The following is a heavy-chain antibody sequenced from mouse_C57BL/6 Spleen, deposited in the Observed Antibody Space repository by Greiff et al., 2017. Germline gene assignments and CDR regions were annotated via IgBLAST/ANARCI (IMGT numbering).Heavy chain of an antibody. Sequence: VQLKESGGDLVKPGGSLKLSCAASGFTFSSYGMSWVRQTPDKRLEWVATISSGGSYTYYPDSVKGRFTISRDNAKNTLYLQMSSLKSEDTAMYYCAREGNYPFFDYWGQGTTLTVSS. J-gene: IGHJ2*01. V-gene: IGHV5-6*01. CDR3: AREGNYPFFDY. CDR2: ISSGGSYT. CDR1: GFTFSSYG. D-gene: IGHD2-1*01.